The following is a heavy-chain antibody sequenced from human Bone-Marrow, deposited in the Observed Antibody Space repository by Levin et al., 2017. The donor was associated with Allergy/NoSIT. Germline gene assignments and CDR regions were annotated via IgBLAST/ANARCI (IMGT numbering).Heavy chain of an antibody. Sequence: SETLSLTCAVSGGSISSGGYSWSWLRQPPGMGLEWIGYIYHSGSTYYNPSLKSRVTISVDRSKNQFSLKLSSVTAADTAVYYCARTTVTKLCWFDPWGQGTLVTVSS. D-gene: IGHD4-17*01. CDR3: ARTTVTKLCWFDP. V-gene: IGHV4-30-2*01. CDR1: GGSISSGGYS. J-gene: IGHJ5*02. CDR2: IYHSGST.